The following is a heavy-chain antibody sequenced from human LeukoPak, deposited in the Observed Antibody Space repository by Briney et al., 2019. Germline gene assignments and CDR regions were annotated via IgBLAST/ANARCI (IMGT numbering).Heavy chain of an antibody. CDR3: ARGSGNIAAAGSFDY. D-gene: IGHD6-13*01. Sequence: GGSLRLSCAASGFTVSTNYMSWVRQAPGKGLEWVSLIYSGGSTYHADSMKGRFTLSRDNSKNTLYLQMNSLRTEDTAVYYCARGSGNIAAAGSFDYWGQGTLVTVSS. CDR1: GFTVSTNY. V-gene: IGHV3-66*02. CDR2: IYSGGST. J-gene: IGHJ4*02.